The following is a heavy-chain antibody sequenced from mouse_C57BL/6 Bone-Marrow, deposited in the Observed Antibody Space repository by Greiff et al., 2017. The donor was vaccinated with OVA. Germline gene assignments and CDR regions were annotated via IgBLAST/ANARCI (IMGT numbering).Heavy chain of an antibody. CDR1: GYTFTEYT. V-gene: IGHV1-62-2*01. Sequence: VQRVESGAELVKPGASVKLSCKASGYTFTEYTIHWVKQRSGQGLEWIGWFYPGSGSIKYNEKFKDKATLTADKSSSTVYMELSRLTSEDSAVYFCARHKSHRWSLRYWGQGTTLTVSS. CDR3: ARHKSHRWSLRY. D-gene: IGHD2-3*01. CDR2: FYPGSGSI. J-gene: IGHJ2*01.